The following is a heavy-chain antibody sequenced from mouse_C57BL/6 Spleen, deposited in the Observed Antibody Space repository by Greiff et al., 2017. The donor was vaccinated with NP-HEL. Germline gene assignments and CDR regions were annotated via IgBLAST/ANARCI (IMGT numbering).Heavy chain of an antibody. D-gene: IGHD4-1*01. J-gene: IGHJ1*03. CDR2: IDPSDSYN. Sequence: QVQLKQPGAELVMPGASVKLSCKASGYTFTSYWMHWVKQRPGHGLEWIGEIDPSDSYNNYNQKFKGKATLTVDKSSSTAYMQLSSLTSEDSAVYYCAREGDGTEYFEVWGTGTTVTVSS. V-gene: IGHV1-69*01. CDR1: GYTFTSYW. CDR3: AREGDGTEYFEV.